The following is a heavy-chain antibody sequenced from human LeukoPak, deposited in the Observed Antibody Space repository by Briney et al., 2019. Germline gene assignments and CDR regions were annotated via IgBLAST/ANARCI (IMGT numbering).Heavy chain of an antibody. CDR2: IFYSGST. Sequence: SETLSLTCTVSSGSISTSNYYWGWVRQPPGKALEWIGNIFYSGSTYYSPSLKSRVTISLDTSRNQFSLNLNSVTPEDTAVYYCARDPRRYSSSWFVRRYGYFDLWGRGTLVTVSS. CDR3: ARDPRRYSSSWFVRRYGYFDL. D-gene: IGHD6-13*01. CDR1: SGSISTSNYY. V-gene: IGHV4-39*07. J-gene: IGHJ2*01.